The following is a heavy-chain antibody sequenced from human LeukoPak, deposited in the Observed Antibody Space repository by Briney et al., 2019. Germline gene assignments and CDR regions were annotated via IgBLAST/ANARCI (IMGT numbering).Heavy chain of an antibody. CDR1: GGSISSSNW. D-gene: IGHD3-9*01. V-gene: IGHV4-4*02. CDR2: IYHSGST. CDR3: ARQYYDILTGYYHLDY. J-gene: IGHJ4*02. Sequence: PSETLPLTCAVSGGSISSSNWWSWVRQPPGKGLEWIGEIYHSGSTNYNPSLKSRVTISVDKSKNQFSLKLSSVTAADTAVYYCARQYYDILTGYYHLDYWGQGTLVTVSS.